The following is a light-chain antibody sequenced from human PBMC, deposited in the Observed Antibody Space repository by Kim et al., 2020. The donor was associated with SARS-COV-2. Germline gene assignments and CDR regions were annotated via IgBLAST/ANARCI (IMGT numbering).Light chain of an antibody. CDR3: QQYDKWPGR. CDR2: GAS. V-gene: IGKV3D-15*01. J-gene: IGKJ5*01. Sequence: EVVMTQSPATLSVSPGERVTLSCRASQTISINLAWYQQKPGQAPSLLIYGASTRATGIPGRFSGSGSGTEFTLTITSLQSEDFAVYYCQQYDKWPGRIGQGTRLEIK. CDR1: QTISIN.